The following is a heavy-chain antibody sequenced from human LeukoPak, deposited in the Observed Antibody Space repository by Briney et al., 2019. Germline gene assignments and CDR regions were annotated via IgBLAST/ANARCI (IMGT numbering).Heavy chain of an antibody. J-gene: IGHJ4*02. Sequence: SETLSLTCTVSGGSISSYYWSWIRQPPGKGLEWIGYIYYSGSTNYNPSLKSRVTISVDTSKNQFSLKLSSVTAADTAVYYCARGGYDSSGYYIAPFDYWGQGTLVTVSS. CDR1: GGSISSYY. V-gene: IGHV4-59*01. CDR3: ARGGYDSSGYYIAPFDY. D-gene: IGHD3-22*01. CDR2: IYYSGST.